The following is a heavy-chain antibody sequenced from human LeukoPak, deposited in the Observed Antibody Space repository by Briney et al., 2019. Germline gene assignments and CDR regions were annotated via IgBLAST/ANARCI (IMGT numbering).Heavy chain of an antibody. CDR2: ITSNGGRT. V-gene: IGHV3-64D*09. J-gene: IGHJ5*02. Sequence: GGSLRLSCLASGFTFSGYGMHWVRQAPGKGLEYVSGITSNGGRTYYADSVKGRFTISRDTSKNTLYLQMSSLRAEDTAVYFCVRDSGSYYGWFDPWGQGTLVTVSS. D-gene: IGHD1-26*01. CDR1: GFTFSGYG. CDR3: VRDSGSYYGWFDP.